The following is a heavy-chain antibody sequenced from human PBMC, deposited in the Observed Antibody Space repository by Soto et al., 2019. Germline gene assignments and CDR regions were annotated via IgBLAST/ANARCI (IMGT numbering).Heavy chain of an antibody. D-gene: IGHD3-10*01. Sequence: PSETLSLTCAVYGGSFSGYYWSWIRQPPGKGLEWIGEINHSGSTNYNPSLKSRVTISVDTSKNQFSLKLSSVTAADTAVYYCARGAAQLLWFGESSYYMDVWGKGTTVTVSS. CDR2: INHSGST. V-gene: IGHV4-34*01. J-gene: IGHJ6*03. CDR1: GGSFSGYY. CDR3: ARGAAQLLWFGESSYYMDV.